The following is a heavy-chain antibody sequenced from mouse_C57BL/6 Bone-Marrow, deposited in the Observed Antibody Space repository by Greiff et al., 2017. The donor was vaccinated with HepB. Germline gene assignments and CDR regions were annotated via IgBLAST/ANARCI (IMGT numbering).Heavy chain of an antibody. V-gene: IGHV1-72*01. CDR1: GYTFTSYW. CDR2: IDPKSGGT. CDR3: ARDGLRPGFAY. J-gene: IGHJ3*01. Sequence: QVQLQQPGAELVKPGASVKLSCKASGYTFTSYWMHWVKQRPGRGLEWIGRIDPKSGGTKYNEKFKSKATLTVYKPSSTAYMQLSSLTSEDSAVYYCARDGLRPGFAYWGQGTLVTVSA. D-gene: IGHD1-1*01.